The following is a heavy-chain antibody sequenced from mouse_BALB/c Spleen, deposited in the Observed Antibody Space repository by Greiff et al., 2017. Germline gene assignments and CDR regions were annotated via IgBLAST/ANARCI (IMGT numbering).Heavy chain of an antibody. D-gene: IGHD2-4*01. J-gene: IGHJ3*01. V-gene: IGHV5-4*02. CDR2: ISDGGSYT. Sequence: EVKLVESGGGLVKPGGSLKLSCAASGFTFSDYYMYWVRQTPEKRLEWVATISDGGSYTYYPDSVKGRFTISRDNAKNNLYLQMSSLKSEDTAMYYCARDTTMITFAYWGQGTLVTVSA. CDR1: GFTFSDYY. CDR3: ARDTTMITFAY.